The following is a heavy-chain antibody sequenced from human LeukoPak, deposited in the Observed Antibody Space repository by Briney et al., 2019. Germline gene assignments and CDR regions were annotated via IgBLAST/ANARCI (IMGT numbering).Heavy chain of an antibody. CDR1: GFTFSSYS. J-gene: IGHJ4*02. D-gene: IGHD1-26*01. CDR3: AREGGSHFDY. CDR2: ISGSSSYI. Sequence: PGGSLRLSCAASGFTFSSYSMNWVRQAPGKGLEWVSSISGSSSYIYYADSVKGRFTISRDNAKNSLYLQMNSLRAEDTAVYYCAREGGSHFDYWGQGTLVTVSS. V-gene: IGHV3-21*01.